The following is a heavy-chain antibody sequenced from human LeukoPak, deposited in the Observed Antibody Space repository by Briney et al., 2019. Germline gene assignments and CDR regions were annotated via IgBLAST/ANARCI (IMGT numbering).Heavy chain of an antibody. D-gene: IGHD5-18*01. CDR3: AKEKLPSGYSFLTDY. V-gene: IGHV3-23*01. CDR2: IGGSGSVT. J-gene: IGHJ4*02. CDR1: GFPSHTYA. Sequence: QPGGSLRLSCATSGFPSHTYALNWVRQAPGKGLEWVSAIGGSGSVTYYADSVKGRFTISRDDSKSTLYLQMNSLRAEDTAVYYCAKEKLPSGYSFLTDYWGQGTLVTVSS.